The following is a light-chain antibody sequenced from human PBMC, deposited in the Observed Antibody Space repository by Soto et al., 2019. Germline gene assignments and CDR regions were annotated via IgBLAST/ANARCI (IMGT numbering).Light chain of an antibody. Sequence: DIVMTQSPDSLAVSLGERATINCKSSQSVLYSSNNKNYLAWYQQKPGQPPQLLIYWASTRESGVPDRFSGSRSGTDFTLTVSSLQAEDVAVYDCQQYYSTPPTFGQGTKVEI. V-gene: IGKV4-1*01. CDR3: QQYYSTPPT. J-gene: IGKJ1*01. CDR1: QSVLYSSNNKNY. CDR2: WAS.